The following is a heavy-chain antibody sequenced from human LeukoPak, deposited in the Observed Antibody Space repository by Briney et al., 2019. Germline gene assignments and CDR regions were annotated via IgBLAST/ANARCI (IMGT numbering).Heavy chain of an antibody. D-gene: IGHD4-17*01. CDR2: IIPIFGIA. V-gene: IGHV1-69*04. Sequence: GASVKVCCKASGGTFSSYAISWVRQAPGQGLEWMGRIIPIFGIANYAQKFQGRVTITADKSTSTAYMELSSLRSEDTAVYYCASYDYGDYQNNNWFDPWGQGTLVTVSS. CDR3: ASYDYGDYQNNNWFDP. J-gene: IGHJ5*02. CDR1: GGTFSSYA.